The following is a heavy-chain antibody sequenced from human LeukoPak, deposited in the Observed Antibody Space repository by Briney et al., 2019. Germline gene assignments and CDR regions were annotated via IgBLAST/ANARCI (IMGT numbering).Heavy chain of an antibody. Sequence: GGSLRLSCAASGFTFDDYGMNWVRQAPGKGLEWVSGITWSGGSTGYTDSVKGRFTISRDNAKNSLYLQMNSLRAEDTAVYYCASGVAVAGTSYWGQGTLVTVSS. CDR3: ASGVAVAGTSY. V-gene: IGHV3-20*04. CDR2: ITWSGGST. D-gene: IGHD6-19*01. CDR1: GFTFDDYG. J-gene: IGHJ4*02.